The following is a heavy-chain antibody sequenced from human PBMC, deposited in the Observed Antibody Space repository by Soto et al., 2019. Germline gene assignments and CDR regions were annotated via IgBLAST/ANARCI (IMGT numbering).Heavy chain of an antibody. CDR2: INPSSGSA. V-gene: IGHV1-46*01. J-gene: IGHJ4*02. Sequence: GTSVKVSCKASGYTFTSYGISWVRQAPGQGLEWMGIINPSSGSAGYAQKFQVSVTMTRDTPTNTFYMDLRSLRSDDTAVYYCARDSPPVDYWGQGTLVTVSS. CDR1: GYTFTSYG. CDR3: ARDSPPVDY.